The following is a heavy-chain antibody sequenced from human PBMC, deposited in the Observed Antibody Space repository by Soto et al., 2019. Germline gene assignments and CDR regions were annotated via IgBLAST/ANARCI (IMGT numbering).Heavy chain of an antibody. V-gene: IGHV1-18*01. Sequence: VSVKVSCKASGYTFTSYGIGWVRQAPGQGLEWMGWISAYNGNTNYAQKLQGRVTMTTDTSTSTAYMELRSLRSDDTAVYYCASHRTGYYDFWSGYYRGFDYYYYGMDVWGQGTTVTVSS. J-gene: IGHJ6*02. CDR3: ASHRTGYYDFWSGYYRGFDYYYYGMDV. CDR1: GYTFTSYG. D-gene: IGHD3-3*01. CDR2: ISAYNGNT.